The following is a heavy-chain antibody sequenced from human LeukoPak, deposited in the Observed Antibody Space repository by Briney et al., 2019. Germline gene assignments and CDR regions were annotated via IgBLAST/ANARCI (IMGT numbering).Heavy chain of an antibody. CDR1: GYTLTELS. J-gene: IGHJ3*02. D-gene: IGHD3-22*01. CDR2: FDPEDGET. Sequence: ASVKVSCKVSGYTLTELSMHWVRQAPGKGLEWMGGFDPEDGETIYAQKFQGRVTVTEDTSTDTAYMELSSLSSEDTAVYYFAXXXXYYSGDAFDIWAQGTMVTVP. V-gene: IGHV1-24*01. CDR3: AXXXXYYSGDAFDI.